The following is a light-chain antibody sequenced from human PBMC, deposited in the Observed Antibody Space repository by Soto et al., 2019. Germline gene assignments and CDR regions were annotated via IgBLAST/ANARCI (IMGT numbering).Light chain of an antibody. CDR2: DVS. Sequence: QSALTQPASVSGSPGQSITISCTGTSSDVGDYNYVSWYQQHPGKAPKVMIYDVSNRPSGVSKRFSGSKSGNTASLTISGLQAEDEADYYCSSYTSSSTLVFGTGTKLTGL. CDR3: SSYTSSSTLV. V-gene: IGLV2-14*01. J-gene: IGLJ1*01. CDR1: SSDVGDYNY.